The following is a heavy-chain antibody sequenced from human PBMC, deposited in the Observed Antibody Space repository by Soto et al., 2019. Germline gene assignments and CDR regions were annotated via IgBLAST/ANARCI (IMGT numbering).Heavy chain of an antibody. CDR3: VGSGYSSFDY. J-gene: IGHJ4*02. CDR1: SGSISSSSYY. CDR2: LYYSGST. D-gene: IGHD3-22*01. Sequence: HSETLSLTCTVSSGSISSSSYYWGWIRQPPGKGLEWIGSLYYSGSTYYNPSLKSRVTISVDTSKNQFSLKLSSVTAADTAVYYCVGSGYSSFDYWGQGTLVTVSS. V-gene: IGHV4-39*01.